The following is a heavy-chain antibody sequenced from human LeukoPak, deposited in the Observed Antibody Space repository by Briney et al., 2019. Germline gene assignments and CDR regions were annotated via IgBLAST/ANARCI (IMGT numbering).Heavy chain of an antibody. CDR3: AGVENRHAFDI. J-gene: IGHJ3*02. CDR2: IYHSGST. CDR1: GGSISSGGYY. V-gene: IGHV4-30-2*01. Sequence: SETLSLTCTVSGGSISSGGYYWSWIRQPPGKGLEWIGYIYHSGSTYYNPSLKSRVTISVDRSKNQFSLKLSSVTAADTAVYYCAGVENRHAFDIWGQGTMVTVSS. D-gene: IGHD1-14*01.